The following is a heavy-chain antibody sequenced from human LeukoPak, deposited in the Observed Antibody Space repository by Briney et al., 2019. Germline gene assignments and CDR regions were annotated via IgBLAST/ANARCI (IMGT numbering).Heavy chain of an antibody. CDR2: IKSDGSWT. Sequence: GGSLRLSCAASGFTLSNYWMHWVRQAPGKGLVWVSRIKSDGSWTNYADSVKGRFTISRDNAKRTLYLQMNSLRAEDTAVYYCVRDGDGYNFDYWGQGTLVTVSS. CDR3: VRDGDGYNFDY. V-gene: IGHV3-74*01. J-gene: IGHJ4*02. D-gene: IGHD5-24*01. CDR1: GFTLSNYW.